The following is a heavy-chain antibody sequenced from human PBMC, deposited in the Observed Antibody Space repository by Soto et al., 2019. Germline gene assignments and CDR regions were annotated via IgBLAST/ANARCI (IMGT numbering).Heavy chain of an antibody. Sequence: QVQLVESGGGVVQPGGSLRLSCTTSGFTFNTYGMHWVRQAPGKGLEWVAIIGYDGSNKYYADSVKGRFTISRDNSKNTLYLKMNSLRAEDTALYYCARSDCTGAYCYSWPFNYGVDVWGQGTTVTVSS. CDR3: ARSDCTGAYCYSWPFNYGVDV. D-gene: IGHD2-21*02. CDR2: IGYDGSNK. V-gene: IGHV3-33*08. CDR1: GFTFNTYG. J-gene: IGHJ6*02.